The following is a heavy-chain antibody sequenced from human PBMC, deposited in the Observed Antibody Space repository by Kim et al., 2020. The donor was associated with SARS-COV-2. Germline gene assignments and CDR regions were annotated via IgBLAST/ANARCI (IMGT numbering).Heavy chain of an antibody. CDR3: ARIPYYGSGKGSYNYYGMGV. J-gene: IGHJ6*01. V-gene: IGHV4-34*01. Sequence: SETLSLTCAVYGGSFSGYYWSWIRQPPGKGLEWIGEINHSGSTNYNPSLKSRVTISVDTSKNQFSLKLSSVTAADTAVYYCARIPYYGSGKGSYNYYGMGVWEQRTAVTVFS. CDR2: INHSGST. D-gene: IGHD3-10*01. CDR1: GGSFSGYY.